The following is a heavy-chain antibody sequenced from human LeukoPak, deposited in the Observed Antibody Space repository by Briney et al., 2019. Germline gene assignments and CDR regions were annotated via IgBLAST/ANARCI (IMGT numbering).Heavy chain of an antibody. V-gene: IGHV3-7*01. CDR2: IKQDGSEK. D-gene: IGHD3-22*01. Sequence: GGSLRLSCAASGFTFSSYWMSWVRQAPGKGLEWVANIKQDGSEKYYVDSVKGRFTISRDNAKNSLYLQMNSLRAEDTAVYYCARDFYDTSGYYYDYWGQGTLVTVSS. CDR1: GFTFSSYW. CDR3: ARDFYDTSGYYYDY. J-gene: IGHJ4*02.